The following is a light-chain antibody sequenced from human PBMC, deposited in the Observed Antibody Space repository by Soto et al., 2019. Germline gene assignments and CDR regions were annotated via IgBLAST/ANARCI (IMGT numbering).Light chain of an antibody. CDR1: QSISSW. V-gene: IGKV1-5*03. CDR3: QQYNSYSPWT. J-gene: IGKJ1*01. Sequence: DIPMTQSPSTLSASVGDRVTITCRASQSISSWLAWYQQKPGKAPKLLIYKASSLESGVPSRFSGSGSGTEFTLTSSSLQPDDFATYYCQQYNSYSPWTFGQGTKVEIK. CDR2: KAS.